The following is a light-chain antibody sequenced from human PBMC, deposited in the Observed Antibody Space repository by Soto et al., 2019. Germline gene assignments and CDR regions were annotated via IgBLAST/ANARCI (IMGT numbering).Light chain of an antibody. CDR2: DVS. CDR3: SSYTSSSTVI. J-gene: IGLJ2*01. CDR1: SSDVGGYNY. V-gene: IGLV2-14*01. Sequence: QSALTQPASVSGSPGQSIAISCTGSSSDVGGYNYVSWYQQHSGKAPKLMIYDVSNRPSVVSDRFSGSKAGNTASLTISGLQAEDEAEYYCSSYTSSSTVIFGGGTKVTVL.